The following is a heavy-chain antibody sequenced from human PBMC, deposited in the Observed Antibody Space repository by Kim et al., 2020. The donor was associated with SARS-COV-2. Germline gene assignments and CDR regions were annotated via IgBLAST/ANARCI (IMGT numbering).Heavy chain of an antibody. V-gene: IGHV4-39*01. Sequence: SETLSLTCTVSGGSISSGSYYWGWIRQPPGKGLEWIGSIYYSGSTYYNPSLKSRVTISVDTSKNQFSLKLSSVTAADTAVYYCAKHEGVRFLDWLFPRFGDFQHWGQGTPVTVSS. CDR3: AKHEGVRFLDWLFPRFGDFQH. CDR1: GGSISSGSYY. D-gene: IGHD3-3*01. CDR2: IYYSGST. J-gene: IGHJ1*01.